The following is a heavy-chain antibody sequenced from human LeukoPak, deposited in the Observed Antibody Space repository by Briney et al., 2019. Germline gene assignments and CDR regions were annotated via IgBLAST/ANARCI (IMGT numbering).Heavy chain of an antibody. Sequence: GSVKVSCKGSGYIFTGHLIHWVRQAPGQGLEGMGWINPNSGATTYAQKFKGRVTMTRDTSINTAYMEMSGLRSDDTAMYFCARDERRGYSGYDPYYMDVWGKGTTLAVSS. D-gene: IGHD5-12*01. CDR2: INPNSGAT. CDR1: GYIFTGHL. J-gene: IGHJ6*03. CDR3: ARDERRGYSGYDPYYMDV. V-gene: IGHV1-2*02.